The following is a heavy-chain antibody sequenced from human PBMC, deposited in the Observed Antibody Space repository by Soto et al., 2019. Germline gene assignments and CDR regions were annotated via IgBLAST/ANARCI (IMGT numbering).Heavy chain of an antibody. CDR1: GVTFSSYT. D-gene: IGHD2-15*01. CDR2: IIPILGIA. Sequence: QVQLVQSGAEVKKPGSSVKVSCKASGVTFSSYTISWVRQAPGQGLEWMGRIIPILGIANYAQKFQGRVTITADKSTSTAYMELSSLRSEDTAVYYCARDRRGYCSGGSCSDLTWGQGTLVTVSS. CDR3: ARDRRGYCSGGSCSDLT. J-gene: IGHJ4*02. V-gene: IGHV1-69*08.